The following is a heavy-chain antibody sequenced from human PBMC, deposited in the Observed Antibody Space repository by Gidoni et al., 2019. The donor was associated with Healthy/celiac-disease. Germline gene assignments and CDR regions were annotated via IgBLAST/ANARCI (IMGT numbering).Heavy chain of an antibody. J-gene: IGHJ2*01. Sequence: EVQLLESGGGLVQPGGSLRLSCAASGFTFSSYAMSWVRQAPGKGLGWVSAISGSGGSTYYADSVKGRFTISRDNSKNTLYLQMNSLRAEDTAVYYCAKKGTEHYWYFDLWGRGTLVTVSS. CDR3: AKKGTEHYWYFDL. V-gene: IGHV3-23*01. CDR2: ISGSGGST. D-gene: IGHD1-1*01. CDR1: GFTFSSYA.